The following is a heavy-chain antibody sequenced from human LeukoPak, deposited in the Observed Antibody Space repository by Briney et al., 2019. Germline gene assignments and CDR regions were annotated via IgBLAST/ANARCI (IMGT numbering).Heavy chain of an antibody. J-gene: IGHJ4*02. V-gene: IGHV1-3*01. CDR2: INAGNGNT. Sequence: GASVKVSCKASGYTFTSYAMHWVRQAPGQRLEWMGWINAGNGNTKYSQKFQGRVTITRDTSASKAYLDLSSLRSEDTAVYYCARGKWVGHTHGYYLDYWGQGTLVTVSS. CDR1: GYTFTSYA. D-gene: IGHD6-19*01. CDR3: ARGKWVGHTHGYYLDY.